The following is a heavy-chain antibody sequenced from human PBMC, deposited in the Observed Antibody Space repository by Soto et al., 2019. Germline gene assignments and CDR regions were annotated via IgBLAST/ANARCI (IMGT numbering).Heavy chain of an antibody. CDR2: ISYDGSNK. V-gene: IGHV3-30*18. CDR3: AKDQSDDYYLCYYSGMDV. D-gene: IGHD1-26*01. Sequence: GGSLRLSCAASGFTFSSYGMHWVRQAPGKGLEWVAVISYDGSNKYYADSVKGRFTISRDNSKNTLYLQMNSLRAEDTAVYYCAKDQSDDYYLCYYSGMDVWGQGPTVTFS. CDR1: GFTFSSYG. J-gene: IGHJ6*02.